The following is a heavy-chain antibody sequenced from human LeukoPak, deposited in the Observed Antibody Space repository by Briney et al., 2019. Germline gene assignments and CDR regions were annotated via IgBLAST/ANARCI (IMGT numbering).Heavy chain of an antibody. CDR3: ASDRLRGYSGYDFDY. V-gene: IGHV1-2*02. D-gene: IGHD5-12*01. CDR1: GYTFTGYY. CDR2: INPNNGGT. J-gene: IGHJ4*02. Sequence: ASVKVSCKASGYTFTGYYMHWVRQAPGQGLEWMGCINPNNGGTNYAQKFQGRVTMTRDTSISTAYMDLSRLRSDDTAVYYCASDRLRGYSGYDFDYWGQGTLVTASS.